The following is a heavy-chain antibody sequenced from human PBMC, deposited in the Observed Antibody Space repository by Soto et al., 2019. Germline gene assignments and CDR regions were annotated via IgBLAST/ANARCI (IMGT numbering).Heavy chain of an antibody. CDR3: AKAGMTRRNAFDV. V-gene: IGHV3-74*01. Sequence: GGSLRLSCAASGFTFSSYGIHWVRQAPGKGLVWVSRINSDGSSTSSADSVKGRFTISRDNAKNTLYLQMNSLRAEDTAVYYCAKAGMTRRNAFDVWGQGTTVTVSS. CDR1: GFTFSSYG. CDR2: INSDGSST. J-gene: IGHJ3*01. D-gene: IGHD6-13*01.